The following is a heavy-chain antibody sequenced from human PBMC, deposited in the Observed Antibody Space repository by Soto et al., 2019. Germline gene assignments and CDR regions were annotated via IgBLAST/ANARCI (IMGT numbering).Heavy chain of an antibody. CDR1: GGSISSYY. J-gene: IGHJ6*03. CDR2: IYYSGST. D-gene: IGHD5-12*01. CDR3: ARVATTTSYYYYYYYIDV. V-gene: IGHV4-59*01. Sequence: SETLSLTCTVSGGSISSYYWSWIRQPPGKGLEWIGYIYYSGSTNYNPSLKSRVTISVDTSKNQFSLKLSSVTAADTAVYYCARVATTTSYYYYYYYIDVWGKGTTVTVYS.